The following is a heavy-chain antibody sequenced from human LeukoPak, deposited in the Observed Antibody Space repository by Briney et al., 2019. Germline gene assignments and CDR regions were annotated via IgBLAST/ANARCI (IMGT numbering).Heavy chain of an antibody. CDR3: ARVGPKEGPPVDY. Sequence: GESLKISCKGSGYSFTNYWIGWVRQMPGRGLEWMGIIYPGDSDTRYSLSFQGQVTISADKSISTAYLQWSTLKASDTAMYYCARVGPKEGPPVDYWGQGTLVTVSS. V-gene: IGHV5-51*01. D-gene: IGHD1-26*01. CDR1: GYSFTNYW. CDR2: IYPGDSDT. J-gene: IGHJ4*02.